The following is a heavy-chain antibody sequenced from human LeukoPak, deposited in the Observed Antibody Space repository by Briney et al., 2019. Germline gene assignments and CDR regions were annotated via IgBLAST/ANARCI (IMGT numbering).Heavy chain of an antibody. V-gene: IGHV3-7*03. Sequence: GXTFSXYWMSWVRQAPGKGLEWVANIKQDGSEKYYVDSVKGRFTISRDNAKNSLYLQMNSLRAEDTAVYYCARVRVYDILTGHDYYFDYWGQGTLVTVSS. D-gene: IGHD3-9*01. J-gene: IGHJ4*02. CDR2: IKQDGSEK. CDR3: ARVRVYDILTGHDYYFDY. CDR1: GXTFSXYW.